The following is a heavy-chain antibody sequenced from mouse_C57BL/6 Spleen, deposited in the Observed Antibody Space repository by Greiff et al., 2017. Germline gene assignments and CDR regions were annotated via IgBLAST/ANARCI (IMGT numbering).Heavy chain of an antibody. CDR3: ARSNWGYAMDY. J-gene: IGHJ4*01. D-gene: IGHD4-1*01. CDR2: ISSGSSTI. CDR1: GFTFSDYG. V-gene: IGHV5-17*01. Sequence: EVQLQESGGGLVKPGGSLKLSCAASGFTFSDYGMHWVRQAPEKGLEWVAYISSGSSTIYYADTVKGRFTISRDNAKNTLFLQMTSLRSEDTAMYYCARSNWGYAMDYWGQGTSVTVSS.